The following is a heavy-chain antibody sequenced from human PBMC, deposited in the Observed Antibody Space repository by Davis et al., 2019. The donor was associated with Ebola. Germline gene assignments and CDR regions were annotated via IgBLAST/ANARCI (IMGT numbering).Heavy chain of an antibody. J-gene: IGHJ6*02. D-gene: IGHD6-13*01. CDR3: ARVVTQQLVSLYYYYGMDV. CDR1: GGSFSGYY. Sequence: SETLSLTCAVYGGSFSGYYWSWIRQPPGKGLEWIGEINHSGSTNYNPSLKSRVTISVDTSKNQFSLTLSSVTAADTAVYYCARVVTQQLVSLYYYYGMDVWGQGTTVTVSS. V-gene: IGHV4-34*01. CDR2: INHSGST.